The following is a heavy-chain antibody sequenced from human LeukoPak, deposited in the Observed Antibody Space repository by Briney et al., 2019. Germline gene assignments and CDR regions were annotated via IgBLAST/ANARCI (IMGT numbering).Heavy chain of an antibody. V-gene: IGHV3-9*01. Sequence: TGRSLRLSCAVSGFTFDDYAMHWVRHVPGKGLEWVSGINWNSDSIGYADSVKGRFTTSRDNAKNSLYLQMNSLRAEDTAFYYCAINGGGDSGYGNFDYWGQGTLVTVSS. D-gene: IGHD5-12*01. J-gene: IGHJ4*02. CDR1: GFTFDDYA. CDR2: INWNSDSI. CDR3: AINGGGDSGYGNFDY.